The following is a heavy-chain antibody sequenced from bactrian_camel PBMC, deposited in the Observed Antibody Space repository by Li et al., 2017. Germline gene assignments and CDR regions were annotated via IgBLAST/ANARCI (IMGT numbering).Heavy chain of an antibody. CDR3: AQDVLERTCSPTAEFHI. Sequence: HVQLVESGGGSVQAGGSLRLSCAAPGNTYRSSCMGWFRQAPGKEREGVASIDRGLGITNYADSVKGRFTISHDVNKRTLTLQLSSLQPEDTAMCYCAQDVLERTCSPTAEFHIWGQGTQVTVS. CDR2: IDRGLGIT. D-gene: IGHD1*01. J-gene: IGHJ4*01. CDR1: GNTYRSSC. V-gene: IGHV3S1*01.